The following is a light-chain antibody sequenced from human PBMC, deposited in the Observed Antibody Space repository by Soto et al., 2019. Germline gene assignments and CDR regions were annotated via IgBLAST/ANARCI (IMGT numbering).Light chain of an antibody. CDR1: SSSSHIGHHS. V-gene: IGLV1-51*01. CDR2: DND. Sequence: QAVVTQPPSVSAAPGQKVTISCSGSSSSSHIGHHSVSWYQHLPGTAPKLLIYDNDQRPSGIPARFSGSKSATSATLDITGLQTGDEADYYCGTWDIGLRAYVLGTGTKVTVL. CDR3: GTWDIGLRAYV. J-gene: IGLJ1*01.